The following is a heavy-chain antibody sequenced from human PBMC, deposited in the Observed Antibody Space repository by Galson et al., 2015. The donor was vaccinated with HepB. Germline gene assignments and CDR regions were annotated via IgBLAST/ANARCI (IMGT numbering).Heavy chain of an antibody. D-gene: IGHD3-10*01. V-gene: IGHV7-4-1*02. Sequence: SVKVSCKASGYTFTNYAMNWVRQAPGQGLEWVGCISTNTGNTRYAQAVTGRFIISRDTAVSTPYLQINSLKAEDTAMYYCARTPYYGSGSGSNAWLGLWGQGTLVTVSS. CDR2: ISTNTGNT. CDR1: GYTFTNYA. CDR3: ARTPYYGSGSGSNAWLGL. J-gene: IGHJ4*02.